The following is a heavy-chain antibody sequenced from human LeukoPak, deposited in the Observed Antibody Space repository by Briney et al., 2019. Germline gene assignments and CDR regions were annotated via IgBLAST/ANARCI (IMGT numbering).Heavy chain of an antibody. J-gene: IGHJ4*02. CDR2: IYHSGST. V-gene: IGHV4-38-2*01. D-gene: IGHD6-13*01. CDR1: GYSISSGYY. CDR3: ARGSNYYFDY. Sequence: SETLSLTCAVSGYSISSGYYWGWIRQPPGKGLEWIGSIYHSGSTYYNPSLKSRVTISEDTSKNQFSLKLSSVTAADTAVYYCARGSNYYFDYWGQGTLVTVSS.